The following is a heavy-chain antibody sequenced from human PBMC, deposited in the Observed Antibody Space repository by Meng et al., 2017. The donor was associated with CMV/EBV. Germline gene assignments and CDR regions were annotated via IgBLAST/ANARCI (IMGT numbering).Heavy chain of an antibody. D-gene: IGHD2-2*01. CDR3: VRNGYCTSATCYGAFDI. J-gene: IGHJ3*02. Sequence: ESRKISGAASGFTLSSNWMHWVRQAPGKGLVWVSRISNDGSSTSYADSVKGRFIISRDIAKNTLYLQMHSLRAEDTAVYYCVRNGYCTSATCYGAFDIWGQGTMVTVSS. CDR2: ISNDGSST. V-gene: IGHV3-74*01. CDR1: GFTLSSNW.